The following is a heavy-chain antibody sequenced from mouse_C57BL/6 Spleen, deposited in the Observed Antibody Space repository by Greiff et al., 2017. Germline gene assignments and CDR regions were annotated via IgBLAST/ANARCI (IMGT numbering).Heavy chain of an antibody. J-gene: IGHJ3*01. Sequence: VQLQQSGAELARPGASVKLSCKASGYTFTSYGISWVKQRTGQGLEWIGKIYPRSGNTYYNEKIKGKATLTADKSSSTAYMELRSLTSEDSAVYFWARRVIIHYWGQGTLVTVSA. V-gene: IGHV1-81*01. CDR1: GYTFTSYG. CDR2: IYPRSGNT. D-gene: IGHD2-12*01. CDR3: ARRVIIHY.